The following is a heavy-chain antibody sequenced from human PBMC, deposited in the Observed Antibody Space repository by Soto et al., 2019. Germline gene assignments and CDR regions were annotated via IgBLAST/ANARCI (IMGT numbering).Heavy chain of an antibody. J-gene: IGHJ6*03. Sequence: EVQLLESGGGLVQPGGSLRLSCAASGFTFSSYAMSWVRQAPGKGLERVSAISGSGGSTYYADSVKGRFTISRDNSKNTLYLQMNSLRAEDTAVYYCAKEEEDSSSWYDYYYYYMDVWGKGTTVTVSS. CDR3: AKEEEDSSSWYDYYYYYMDV. CDR1: GFTFSSYA. D-gene: IGHD6-13*01. CDR2: ISGSGGST. V-gene: IGHV3-23*01.